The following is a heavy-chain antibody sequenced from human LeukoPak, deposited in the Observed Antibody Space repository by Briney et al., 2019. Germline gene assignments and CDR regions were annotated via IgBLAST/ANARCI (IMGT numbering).Heavy chain of an antibody. V-gene: IGHV3-23*01. D-gene: IGHD1-26*01. CDR2: IGGSGSNT. CDR3: AKGQIASGELLRFDY. CDR1: GFTFSSYA. J-gene: IGHJ4*02. Sequence: PGGSLRLSCAVSGFTFSSYAMSWVRQAPGKGLEWVSTIGGSGSNTYSADSAKGRFTISRDNSKNTLYLQMSRLTDEDTALYYCAKGQIASGELLRFDYWGQGTLVTVSS.